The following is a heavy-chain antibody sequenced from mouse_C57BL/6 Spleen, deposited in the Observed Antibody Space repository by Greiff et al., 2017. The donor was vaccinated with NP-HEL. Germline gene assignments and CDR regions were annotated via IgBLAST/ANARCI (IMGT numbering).Heavy chain of an antibody. J-gene: IGHJ4*01. Sequence: QVQLKQPGAELVMPGASVKLSCKASGYTFTSYWMHWVKQRPGQGLEWIGEIDPSDSYTNYNQKFKGKSTLTVDKSSSTAYMQLSSLTSEDSAVYYCARRFGGNSFMDYWGQGTSVTVSS. V-gene: IGHV1-69*01. CDR3: ARRFGGNSFMDY. D-gene: IGHD1-1*02. CDR1: GYTFTSYW. CDR2: IDPSDSYT.